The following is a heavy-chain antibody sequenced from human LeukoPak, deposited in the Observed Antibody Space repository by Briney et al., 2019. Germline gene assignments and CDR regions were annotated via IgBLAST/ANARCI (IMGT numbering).Heavy chain of an antibody. Sequence: GGSLRLSCAASGFTFSSYSMNWVRQAPGKGLEWVSSISSSSSYIYYADSVKGRFTISRDNAKNSLYLQMNSLRAEDTAVYYCASTYSSSWYYADYWGQGTLVTVSS. J-gene: IGHJ4*02. CDR2: ISSSSSYI. D-gene: IGHD6-13*01. V-gene: IGHV3-21*01. CDR1: GFTFSSYS. CDR3: ASTYSSSWYYADY.